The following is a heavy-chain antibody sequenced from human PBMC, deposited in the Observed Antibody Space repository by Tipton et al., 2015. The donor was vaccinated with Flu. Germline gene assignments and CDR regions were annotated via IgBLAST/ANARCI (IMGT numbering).Heavy chain of an antibody. CDR2: INPNSGDT. V-gene: IGHV1-2*06. Sequence: VQLVQSGAEVEKPGASVKVSCKASGYSFTDFYIHWVRQAPGQGLEWMGRINPNSGDTNSAQKFQGRLIMTGDTSTTTAYMELSRLRSDDTAVYYCARISRDGFNAFDYWGQGTLVTVSS. J-gene: IGHJ4*02. CDR1: GYSFTDFY. D-gene: IGHD5-24*01. CDR3: ARISRDGFNAFDY.